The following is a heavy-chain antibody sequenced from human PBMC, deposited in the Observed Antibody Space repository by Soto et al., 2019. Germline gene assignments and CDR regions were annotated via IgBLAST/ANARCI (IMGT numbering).Heavy chain of an antibody. CDR1: GYTFTSYC. V-gene: IGHV1-18*01. CDR2: ISAYNGKK. Sequence: GASVKVSCKASGYTFTSYCISWVRQAPGQGLEWKGWISAYNGKKKYAQKLQGRVTMTTDTSTSTAYMELRSLRFDDTAVYYCARSSSWYLNWFDPWGQGTLVTVSS. J-gene: IGHJ5*02. CDR3: ARSSSWYLNWFDP. D-gene: IGHD6-13*01.